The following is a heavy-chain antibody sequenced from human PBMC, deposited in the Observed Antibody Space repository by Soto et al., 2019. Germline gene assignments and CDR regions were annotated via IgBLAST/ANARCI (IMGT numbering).Heavy chain of an antibody. Sequence: QVQLVQSGAEVKKPGASVKVSCKASGYTFTSYYMHWVRQAPGQGLEWMGIINPSGGSTSYAQKFPGRVTRTRDPSTSTVYLVLSSLRSEDTAVYYCARVSPSDTRYGYVGNNWFDPWGQGTLVTVSS. CDR3: ARVSPSDTRYGYVGNNWFDP. V-gene: IGHV1-46*03. J-gene: IGHJ5*02. D-gene: IGHD5-18*01. CDR2: INPSGGST. CDR1: GYTFTSYY.